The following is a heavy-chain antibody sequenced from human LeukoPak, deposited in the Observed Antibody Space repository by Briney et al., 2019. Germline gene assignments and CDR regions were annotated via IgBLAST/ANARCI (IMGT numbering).Heavy chain of an antibody. CDR1: GYTFTSYY. J-gene: IGHJ6*03. D-gene: IGHD5-12*01. CDR2: INPSGGST. V-gene: IGHV1-46*01. CDR3: ARVMVATTKDYYMDV. Sequence: GASVKVSCKASGYTFTSYYMHWVRQAPGQGLEWMGIINPSGGSTSYAQKFQGRVTMTRDMSTSTVYMELSSLRSEDTAVYYCARVMVATTKDYYMDVWGKGTTVTVSS.